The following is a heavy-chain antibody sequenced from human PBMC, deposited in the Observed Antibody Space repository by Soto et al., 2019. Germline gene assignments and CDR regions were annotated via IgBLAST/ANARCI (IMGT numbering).Heavy chain of an antibody. J-gene: IGHJ6*02. Sequence: PSETLSLTCTVSGGAVSSGSYYWSWIRQPPGKGLEWIGHVFYTGNTNYSPSLKSRVTISVDTSKNQFSLKLTSVTAADTAAYYCARGLNERAPYYYGMDVWGQGTTVTVSS. CDR1: GGAVSSGSYY. D-gene: IGHD6-25*01. V-gene: IGHV4-61*01. CDR3: ARGLNERAPYYYGMDV. CDR2: VFYTGNT.